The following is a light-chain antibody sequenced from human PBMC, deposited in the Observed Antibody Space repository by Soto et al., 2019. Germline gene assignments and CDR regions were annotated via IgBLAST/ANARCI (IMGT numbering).Light chain of an antibody. CDR2: DAS. J-gene: IGKJ1*01. V-gene: IGKV3-20*01. CDR1: QRVSSSY. CDR3: QQYGTSPRT. Sequence: EIVLTQSPGSLSLSPGERDTLSWRASQRVSSSYLAWYQQKPGQAPRLLIYDASSRATGIPDRFSGSGSGTDFTLTISRLEPEDFAVYYCQQYGTSPRTFGQGTKVEIK.